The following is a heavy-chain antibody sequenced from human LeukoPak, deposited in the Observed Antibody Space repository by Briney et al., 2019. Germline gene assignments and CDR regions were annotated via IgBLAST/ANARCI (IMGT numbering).Heavy chain of an antibody. J-gene: IGHJ5*02. CDR3: AFEVLSSGWVS. V-gene: IGHV1-2*06. CDR2: INPNSGGT. CDR1: GYTFTGYY. Sequence: GASVKVSCKPSGYTFTGYYMHWVRQAPGQGLEWMGRINPNSGGTNYAQKFQGRVTMTRDTSISTVYMELSRLRSDDTAVYYCAFEVLSSGWVSWGQGTLVTVSS. D-gene: IGHD6-19*01.